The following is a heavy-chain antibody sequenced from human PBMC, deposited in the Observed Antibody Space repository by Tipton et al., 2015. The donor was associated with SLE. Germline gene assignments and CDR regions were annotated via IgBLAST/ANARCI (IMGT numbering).Heavy chain of an antibody. D-gene: IGHD1-7*01. V-gene: IGHV3-33*08. J-gene: IGHJ4*02. CDR2: IWYDGSNK. CDR1: GFSFSTYG. Sequence: SLRLSCAASGFSFSTYGMHWVRQAPGKGLEWVAVIWYDGSNKYYADSVKGRFTISRDNSRDTLYLQMNRLRPDDTAVYYCARDLLATTELGFDYWGQGVLVTVSS. CDR3: ARDLLATTELGFDY.